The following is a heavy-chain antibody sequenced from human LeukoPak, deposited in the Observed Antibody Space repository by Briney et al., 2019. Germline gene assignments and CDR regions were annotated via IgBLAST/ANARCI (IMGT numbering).Heavy chain of an antibody. CDR1: GFTFDDYA. D-gene: IGHD4-17*01. CDR2: ISWNSGSI. CDR3: AKGGGDYVLDY. J-gene: IGHJ4*02. V-gene: IGHV3-9*03. Sequence: PGGSLRLSCAASGFTFDDYAMHWVRQAPGKGLEWVSGISWNSGSIGYADSVKGRFTISRDNAKNSLYLQMNSLRAEDMALYYCAKGGGDYVLDYWGQGTLATVSS.